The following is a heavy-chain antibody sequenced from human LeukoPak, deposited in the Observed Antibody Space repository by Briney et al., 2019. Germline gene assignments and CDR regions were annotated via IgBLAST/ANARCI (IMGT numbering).Heavy chain of an antibody. CDR3: ARDMRAPSVNAFDY. CDR1: GFTFSSSP. CDR2: ISGSGGGT. V-gene: IGHV3-23*01. Sequence: GGSLRLSCAASGFTFSSSPMSWLRQALGKGLEWVSAISGSGGGTYYADSVKGRFTISRDNAKKSMYLQMNSLRAEDTAVYYCARDMRAPSVNAFDYWGQGTLVTVSS. J-gene: IGHJ4*02. D-gene: IGHD2-21*01.